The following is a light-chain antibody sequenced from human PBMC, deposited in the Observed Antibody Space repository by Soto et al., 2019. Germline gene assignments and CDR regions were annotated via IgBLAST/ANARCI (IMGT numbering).Light chain of an antibody. V-gene: IGKV1-39*01. CDR3: QQSFSPLWT. CDR1: QSISNY. CDR2: AAS. Sequence: DTQMTQSPSSLSASVGDRVTITCRASQSISNYLNWYQQKPGKAPKLLIYAASSMQSGVPSRFSGSGSETDFTLTISSLQPDDSATYYWQQSFSPLWTFGQGTKVEV. J-gene: IGKJ1*01.